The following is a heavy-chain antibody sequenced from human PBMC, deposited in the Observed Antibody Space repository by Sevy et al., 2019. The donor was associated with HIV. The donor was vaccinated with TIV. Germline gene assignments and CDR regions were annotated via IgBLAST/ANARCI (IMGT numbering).Heavy chain of an antibody. CDR1: GFTFSSYA. CDR3: ARWGYNGDSSGFDG. D-gene: IGHD3-22*01. CDR2: ITSNGGTT. V-gene: IGHV3-64*02. Sequence: GGSLRLSCAASGFTFSSYAMHWIRQAPGKGLEYVSAITSNGGTTYYADSVKGGFTVSRDNSKNTLYLQMGSLRAEDAAGYYCARWGYNGDSSGFDGWGQGTLVTVSS. J-gene: IGHJ4*02.